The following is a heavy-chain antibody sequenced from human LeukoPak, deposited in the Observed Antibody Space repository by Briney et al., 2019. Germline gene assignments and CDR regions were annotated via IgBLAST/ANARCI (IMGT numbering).Heavy chain of an antibody. V-gene: IGHV4-59*01. D-gene: IGHD4-23*01. J-gene: IGHJ2*01. Sequence: PSETLSLTCTVSGGSISSYYWSWVRQPPGKGLEWVGYIYYSGSTNYNPSLKSRVTISVDTSKNQFSLKLSSVTAADTAVYYCAVMTTVAYVDLWGRGTLVTVSS. CDR2: IYYSGST. CDR1: GGSISSYY. CDR3: AVMTTVAYVDL.